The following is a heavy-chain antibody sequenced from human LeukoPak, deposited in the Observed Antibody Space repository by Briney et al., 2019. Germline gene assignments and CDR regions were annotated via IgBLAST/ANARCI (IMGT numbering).Heavy chain of an antibody. CDR3: ARDLIRGWFGELGDDAFDI. CDR2: IYYSGST. J-gene: IGHJ3*02. V-gene: IGHV4-30-2*01. Sequence: PSQTLSLTCTVSGGSISSGGYYWSWIRQPPGKGLEWIGYIYYSGSTYYNPSLKSRVAISVDTSKNHFSLKLSSVTAADTAVYYCARDLIRGWFGELGDDAFDIWGQGTMVTVSS. CDR1: GGSISSGGYY. D-gene: IGHD3-10*01.